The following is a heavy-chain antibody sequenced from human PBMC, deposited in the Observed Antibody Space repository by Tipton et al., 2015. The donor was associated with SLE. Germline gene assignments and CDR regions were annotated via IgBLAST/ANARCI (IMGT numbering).Heavy chain of an antibody. CDR3: PIYYHDSTGLHWFDP. CDR1: GGSISSYY. CDR2: IYYSGST. J-gene: IGHJ5*02. V-gene: IGHV4-59*07. D-gene: IGHD3-22*01. Sequence: TLSLTCTVSGGSISSYYWSWIRQPPGKGLEWIGYIYYSGSTNYNPSLKSRVTISVDTSKNQFYLKLSSVTAADTAVYYCPIYYHDSTGLHWFDPWGQGTLVPVSS.